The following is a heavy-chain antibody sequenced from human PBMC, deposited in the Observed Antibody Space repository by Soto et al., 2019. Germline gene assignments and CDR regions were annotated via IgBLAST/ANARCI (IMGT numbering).Heavy chain of an antibody. CDR3: ATGFLGLCTGGNCPLDY. V-gene: IGHV3-33*01. Sequence: QVQLVESGGGVVQPERSLRLSCAASGFTFSRQAMPWVRQAPGRGLEWVAVIWYHGIDKYYADSVKGRFTISRDNSKNTVYLQMNSLRGEDTAVYYCATGFLGLCTGGNCPLDYWGQGTLVTVSS. CDR2: IWYHGIDK. J-gene: IGHJ4*02. CDR1: GFTFSRQA. D-gene: IGHD2-15*01.